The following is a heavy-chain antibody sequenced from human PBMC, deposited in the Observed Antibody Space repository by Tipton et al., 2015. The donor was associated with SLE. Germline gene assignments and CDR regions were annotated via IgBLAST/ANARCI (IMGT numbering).Heavy chain of an antibody. V-gene: IGHV4-4*02. J-gene: IGHJ4*02. CDR3: ARDTGAIDY. CDR1: GGSISRINW. Sequence: TLSLTCAVSGGSISRINWWSWVRQPPGKGLEWIGEIYHSGSTHYNPSVQSRVTMSMDKSKNQFSLKLSSVTAADTAIYYCARDTGAIDYWGQGTLVTVTS. CDR2: IYHSGST.